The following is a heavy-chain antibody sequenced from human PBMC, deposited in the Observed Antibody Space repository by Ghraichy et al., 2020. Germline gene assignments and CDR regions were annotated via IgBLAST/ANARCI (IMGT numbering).Heavy chain of an antibody. CDR2: MKPNSGNT. V-gene: IGHV1-8*01. J-gene: IGHJ5*02. Sequence: ASVKVSCKASGHTFTSYDINWVRQTTGQGLEWMGWMKPNSGNTGYAQKFQGRITMTRNTSISTADMELSSRRSEDTAVYYCARVSSGPAYSPDSSPYYYVNGGDPGGQGTRGT. D-gene: IGHD3-22*01. CDR3: ARVSSGPAYSPDSSPYYYVNGGDP. CDR1: GHTFTSYD.